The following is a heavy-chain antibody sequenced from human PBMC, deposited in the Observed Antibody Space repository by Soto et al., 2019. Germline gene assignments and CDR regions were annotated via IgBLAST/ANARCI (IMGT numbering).Heavy chain of an antibody. V-gene: IGHV4-34*01. Sequence: QVQLQQWGAGLLKPSETLSLTCAVYGGSFSGYYWTWIRQPPGTGLEWIGEINHSGSTNYNPSLTSLVNISVDTSKNQFSLMLTSVTAADTDVYYCARDKITGLFDCWGQGTLVTVSS. CDR1: GGSFSGYY. D-gene: IGHD2-8*02. CDR3: ARDKITGLFDC. J-gene: IGHJ4*02. CDR2: INHSGST.